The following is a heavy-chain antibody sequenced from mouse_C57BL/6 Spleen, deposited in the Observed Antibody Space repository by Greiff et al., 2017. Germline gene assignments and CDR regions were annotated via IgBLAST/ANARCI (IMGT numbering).Heavy chain of an antibody. D-gene: IGHD2-3*01. CDR2: IDPETGGT. J-gene: IGHJ3*01. CDR3: TRWDGYWAY. V-gene: IGHV1-15*01. CDR1: GYTFTDYE. Sequence: QVHVKQSGAELVRPGASVTLSCKASGYTFTDYEMHWVKQTPVHGLEWIGAIDPETGGTAYNQKVKGKAILTADKSSSTAYMGLRSLTSEDAAVYYCTRWDGYWAYWGQGTLVTVSA.